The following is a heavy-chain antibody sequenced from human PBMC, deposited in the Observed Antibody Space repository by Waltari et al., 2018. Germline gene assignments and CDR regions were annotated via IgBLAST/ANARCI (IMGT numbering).Heavy chain of an antibody. V-gene: IGHV3-48*04. CDR2: SSIIISTI. J-gene: IGHJ1*01. CDR3: ARGRGVIIERGYFQH. Sequence: EVQLVESGGGLVQPGGSLRLSCAASGFTFSSYSMNWVRQAPGKGLEWVSYSSIIISTIYYADSVKGRFTNSRDNAKNSLYLQMNSLRAEDTAVYYCARGRGVIIERGYFQHWGQGTLVTVSS. CDR1: GFTFSSYS. D-gene: IGHD3-10*01.